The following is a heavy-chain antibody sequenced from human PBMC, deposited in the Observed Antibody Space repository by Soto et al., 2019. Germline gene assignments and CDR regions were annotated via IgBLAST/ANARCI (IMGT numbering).Heavy chain of an antibody. D-gene: IGHD3-3*01. CDR3: AKDLSYDFWSGYYEVSLDY. CDR1: GFTFSSYA. CDR2: ISGSGGST. J-gene: IGHJ4*02. V-gene: IGHV3-23*01. Sequence: GGSLRLSCAASGFTFSSYAMSWVRQAPGKGLEWVSAISGSGGSTYYADSVKGRFTISRDNSKNTLYLQMNSLRAEDTAVYYCAKDLSYDFWSGYYEVSLDYWGQGTLVTVSS.